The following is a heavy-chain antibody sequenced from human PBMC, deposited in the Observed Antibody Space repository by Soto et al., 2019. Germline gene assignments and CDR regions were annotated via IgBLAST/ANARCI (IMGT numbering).Heavy chain of an antibody. V-gene: IGHV3-72*01. CDR2: TRNKANSYTT. CDR3: SRDLVS. J-gene: IGHJ5*02. CDR1: GFTFSDHH. Sequence: GGSLRLSCAASGFTFSDHHMDWVRQAPGKGLEWVGRTRNKANSYTTEYAASVKGRFTISRDDSKNSLYLQMNSLKTEDTAVYYCSRDLVSWGQGTLVTVSS. D-gene: IGHD1-26*01.